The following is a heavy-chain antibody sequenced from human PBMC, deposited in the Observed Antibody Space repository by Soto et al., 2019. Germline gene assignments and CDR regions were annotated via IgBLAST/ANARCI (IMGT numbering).Heavy chain of an antibody. V-gene: IGHV3-66*01. J-gene: IGHJ6*02. CDR3: AKAKSHYYDSSGQPGGMDV. CDR1: GFTVSSNY. D-gene: IGHD3-22*01. CDR2: IYSGGST. Sequence: PGGSLRLSCAASGFTVSSNYMSWVRQAPGKGLEWVSVIYSGGSTYYADSVKGRFTISRDNSKNTLYLQMNSLRAEDTAVYYCAKAKSHYYDSSGQPGGMDVWGQGTTVTVSS.